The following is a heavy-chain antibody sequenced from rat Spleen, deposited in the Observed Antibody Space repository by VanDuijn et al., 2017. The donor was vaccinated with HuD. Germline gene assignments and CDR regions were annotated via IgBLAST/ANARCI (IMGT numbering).Heavy chain of an antibody. J-gene: IGHJ2*01. Sequence: EVQLVESGGGLVQPGRSMKLSCAASGFTFSNYGMAWVRQAPKKGLEWVAYISYDGSSTYYRDPVKGRFTISRDNAKSTLYLQMNSLRSEDTATYYCARGGIGLWWGQGVMVTVSS. D-gene: IGHD1-11*01. CDR1: GFTFSNYG. CDR3: ARGGIGLW. V-gene: IGHV5-22*01. CDR2: ISYDGSST.